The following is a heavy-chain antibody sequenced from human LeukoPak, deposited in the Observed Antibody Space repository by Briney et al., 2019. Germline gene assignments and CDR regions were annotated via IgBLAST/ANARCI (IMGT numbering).Heavy chain of an antibody. J-gene: IGHJ6*04. V-gene: IGHV3-7*03. D-gene: IGHD1-14*01. CDR2: INQDGSDK. CDR3: GRVRYHYGMDV. Sequence: GGSLRLSCVASGFASSSYWMTWVRLAPGKGLEWVASINQDGSDKHYVDSVKGRFKISRNVADNSLYVQMNSLRAEDTAVYYCGRVRYHYGMDVWGKGTTVTVSS. CDR1: GFASSSYW.